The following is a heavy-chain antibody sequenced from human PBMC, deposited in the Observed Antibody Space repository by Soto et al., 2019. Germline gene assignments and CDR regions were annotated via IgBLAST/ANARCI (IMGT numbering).Heavy chain of an antibody. J-gene: IGHJ4*02. Sequence: PGRSLRLSCAASGFTFTNYEMNWVRQAPGKGLEWISYISSSGKTISYADSVKGRFTISRDNAKNSLYLQMNSLRAEDTAVYYCARDPEKYSGSDLGIDYWGQGTLVTVSS. CDR2: ISSSGKTI. V-gene: IGHV3-48*03. D-gene: IGHD5-12*01. CDR3: ARDPEKYSGSDLGIDY. CDR1: GFTFTNYE.